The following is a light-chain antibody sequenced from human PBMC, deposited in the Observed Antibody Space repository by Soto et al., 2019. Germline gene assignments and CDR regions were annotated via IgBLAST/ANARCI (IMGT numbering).Light chain of an antibody. CDR1: SSNIGSNT. Sequence: QSVLTRPPSASGTRGQRVTMSCSGGSSNIGSNTVSWYQHLPGTAPQLLIYSDTQRASGVADRFSGSKSGTSASLAISGLQSDDEADYYCAAWDDRLNGALFGTGTKLTVL. J-gene: IGLJ1*01. V-gene: IGLV1-44*01. CDR3: AAWDDRLNGAL. CDR2: SDT.